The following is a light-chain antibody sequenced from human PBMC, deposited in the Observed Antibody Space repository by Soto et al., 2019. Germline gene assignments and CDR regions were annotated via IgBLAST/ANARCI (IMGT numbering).Light chain of an antibody. Sequence: DIQMTQSPSSLSASVGARVTITCQTSQDISNYLNWYQQKPGKAPKLLIYDASNLETGVPSRFSGSGSGTEFTFTISSLQPEDFATYYCQQYDILPLFGQGTKVEIK. CDR3: QQYDILPL. CDR1: QDISNY. J-gene: IGKJ2*01. CDR2: DAS. V-gene: IGKV1-33*01.